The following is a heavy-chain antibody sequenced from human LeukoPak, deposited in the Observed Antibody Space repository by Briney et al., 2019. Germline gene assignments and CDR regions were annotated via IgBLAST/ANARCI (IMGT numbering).Heavy chain of an antibody. CDR3: ARDDPKYYYDSSGSSPLDAFDI. D-gene: IGHD3-22*01. V-gene: IGHV1-69*06. CDR1: GYTFTGYY. J-gene: IGHJ3*02. Sequence: ASVKVSCKASGYTFTGYYMHWVRQAPGQGLEWMGGIIPIFGTANYAQKFQGRVTITADKSTSTAYMELSSLRSEDTAVYYCARDDPKYYYDSSGSSPLDAFDIWGQGTMVTVSS. CDR2: IIPIFGTA.